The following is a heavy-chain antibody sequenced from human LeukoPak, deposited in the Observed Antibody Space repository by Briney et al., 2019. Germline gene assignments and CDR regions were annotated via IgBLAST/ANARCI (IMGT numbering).Heavy chain of an antibody. J-gene: IGHJ4*02. CDR2: INHSGST. D-gene: IGHD3-22*01. CDR3: ARGATSPRYYYDSSGYYYVFDY. Sequence: SETLSLTCAVYGGSFSGYYWSWIRQPPGKGLEWIGEINHSGSTNYNPSLKSRVTISVDTSKNQFSLKLSPVTAADTAVYYCARGATSPRYYYDSSGYYYVFDYWGQGTLVTVSS. CDR1: GGSFSGYY. V-gene: IGHV4-34*01.